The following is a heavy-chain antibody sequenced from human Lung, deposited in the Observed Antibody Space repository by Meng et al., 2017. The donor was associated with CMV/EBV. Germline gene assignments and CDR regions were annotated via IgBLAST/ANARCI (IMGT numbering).Heavy chain of an antibody. CDR1: GGSVSSGSYY. Sequence: GPLRLSCTVSGGSVSSGSYYWSWIRQPPGKGLEWIGYIYYSGSTNYNLPLKSRVTISVDTSKNQFALKLSSVTAADTAVYYCARDLDIGYGMDVWGQGTTVTVSS. CDR2: IYYSGST. J-gene: IGHJ6*02. CDR3: ARDLDIGYGMDV. D-gene: IGHD2-15*01. V-gene: IGHV4-61*01.